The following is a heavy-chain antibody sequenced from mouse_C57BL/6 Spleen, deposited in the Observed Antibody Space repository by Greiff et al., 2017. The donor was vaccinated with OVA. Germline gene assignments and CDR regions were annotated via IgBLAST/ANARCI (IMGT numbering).Heavy chain of an antibody. V-gene: IGHV1-82*01. J-gene: IGHJ3*01. CDR3: ARGGYDYDGGLAWFAY. D-gene: IGHD2-4*01. CDR1: GYAFSSSW. CDR2: IYPGDGDT. Sequence: VQLQQSGPELVKPGASVKISCKASGYAFSSSWMNWVKQRPGKGLEWIGRIYPGDGDTNYTGKFKGKATLTAAKSSSTAYMQLSSLTSEDSAVYFCARGGYDYDGGLAWFAYWGQGTLVTVSA.